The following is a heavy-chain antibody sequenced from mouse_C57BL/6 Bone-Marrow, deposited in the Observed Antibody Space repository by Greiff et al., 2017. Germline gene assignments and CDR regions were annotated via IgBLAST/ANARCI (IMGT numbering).Heavy chain of an antibody. D-gene: IGHD2-3*01. V-gene: IGHV1-78*01. CDR1: GYTFTDHT. Sequence: VKLQESDAELVKPGASVKISCKVSGYTFTDHTIHWMKQRPEQGLEWIGYIYPRDGSTKYNEKFKGKATLTADKSSSTAYMQLNSLTSEDSAVYFCAAGDGYSGFFAYWGQGTLVTVSA. CDR2: IYPRDGST. CDR3: AAGDGYSGFFAY. J-gene: IGHJ3*01.